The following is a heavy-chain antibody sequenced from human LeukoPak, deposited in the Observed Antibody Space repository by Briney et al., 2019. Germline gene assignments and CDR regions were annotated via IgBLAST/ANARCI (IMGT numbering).Heavy chain of an antibody. CDR2: IWYDGSNR. Sequence: GGSLRLSCAASRFTFSNYGMHWDRQSPGKGLEWVAAIWYDGSNRWFADSVKGRFSISRDNSKDTLYLQMNSLRAEDTAVYYCARDGQLEGSPFDYWGQGTLVTVSS. V-gene: IGHV3-33*01. J-gene: IGHJ4*02. CDR1: RFTFSNYG. D-gene: IGHD2-2*01. CDR3: ARDGQLEGSPFDY.